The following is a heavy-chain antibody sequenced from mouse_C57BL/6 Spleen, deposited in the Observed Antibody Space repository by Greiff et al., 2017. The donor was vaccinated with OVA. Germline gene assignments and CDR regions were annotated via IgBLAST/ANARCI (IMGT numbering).Heavy chain of an antibody. CDR2: ISYDGSN. D-gene: IGHD2-4*01. CDR1: GYSITSGYY. CDR3: AREGIYYDYDDAY. J-gene: IGHJ3*01. V-gene: IGHV3-6*01. Sequence: VQLKESGPGLVKPSQSLSLTCSVTGYSITSGYYWNWIRQFPGNKLEWMGYISYDGSNNYNPSLKNRISITRDTSKNQFFLKLNSVTTEDTATYYCAREGIYYDYDDAYWGLGTLVTVSA.